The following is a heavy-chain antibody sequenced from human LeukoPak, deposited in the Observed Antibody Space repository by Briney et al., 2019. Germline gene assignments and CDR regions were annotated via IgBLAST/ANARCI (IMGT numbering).Heavy chain of an antibody. Sequence: SETLSLTCTVSGGSISSSYYCWGWLRQPPGKGLEWVVSIYYSGSTNYTPTLKSRVTISVDTSKNSCSLTLISVAATDTAVYYCARQRQYQLLLGWFDPWGQGTLVTVSP. J-gene: IGHJ5*02. CDR3: ARQRQYQLLLGWFDP. V-gene: IGHV4-39*01. CDR1: GGSISSSYYC. CDR2: IYYSGST. D-gene: IGHD2-2*01.